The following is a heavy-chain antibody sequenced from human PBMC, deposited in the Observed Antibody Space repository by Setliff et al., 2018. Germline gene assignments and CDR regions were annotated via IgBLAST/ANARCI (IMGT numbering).Heavy chain of an antibody. Sequence: SETLSLTCAVYGGSFSTYYWIWIRQPPGKGLEWIGEINHSGSTNYNPSLKSRVTISVDRSKNQFSLKLSSVTAADTAVYYCARGGYCSGGSCLYGAFDIWGQGTMVTVSS. CDR1: GGSFSTYY. D-gene: IGHD2-15*01. J-gene: IGHJ3*02. CDR2: INHSGST. CDR3: ARGGYCSGGSCLYGAFDI. V-gene: IGHV4-34*01.